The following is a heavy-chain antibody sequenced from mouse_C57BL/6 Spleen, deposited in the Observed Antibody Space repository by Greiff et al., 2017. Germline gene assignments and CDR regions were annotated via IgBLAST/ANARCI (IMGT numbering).Heavy chain of an antibody. D-gene: IGHD2-4*01. CDR2: ISGGGGNT. CDR1: GFTFSSYT. Sequence: EVQRVESGGGLVKPGGSLKLSCAASGFTFSSYTMSWVRQTPEKRLEWVATISGGGGNTYYPDRVKGRFTISRDNTKNTLYLQIGSLRSEDTALYYCARPIYYDYGYYFDYWGQGTTLTVSS. CDR3: ARPIYYDYGYYFDY. J-gene: IGHJ2*01. V-gene: IGHV5-9*01.